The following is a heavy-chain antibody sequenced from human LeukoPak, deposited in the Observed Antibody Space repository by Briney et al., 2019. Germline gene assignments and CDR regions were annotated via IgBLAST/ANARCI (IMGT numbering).Heavy chain of an antibody. D-gene: IGHD4-17*01. CDR1: GFTFSSYE. CDR2: MTSGGSTI. Sequence: PGGSLRLSCAASGFTFSSYEMNWVRQAPGRGLEWVAYMTSGGSTIYYADSVKGRFTISRDNAKNSLYLQMNSLRDEDTAVYYCARGEVGLTTVTGFDYWGQGTLVTVSS. J-gene: IGHJ4*02. V-gene: IGHV3-48*03. CDR3: ARGEVGLTTVTGFDY.